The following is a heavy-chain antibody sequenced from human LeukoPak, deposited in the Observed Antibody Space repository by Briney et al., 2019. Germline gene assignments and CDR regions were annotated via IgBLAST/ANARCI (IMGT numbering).Heavy chain of an antibody. CDR2: INPNSGGT. CDR1: GYTFTGYY. CDR3: ARETADYFQARDAFDI. D-gene: IGHD4/OR15-4a*01. V-gene: IGHV1-2*02. J-gene: IGHJ3*02. Sequence: ASVKVSCKASGYTFTGYYMHWVRQVPGQGLEWMGWINPNSGGTNYAQKFQGRVTMTRDTSISTAYMELSRLRSDDTAVYYCARETADYFQARDAFDIWGQGTMVTVSS.